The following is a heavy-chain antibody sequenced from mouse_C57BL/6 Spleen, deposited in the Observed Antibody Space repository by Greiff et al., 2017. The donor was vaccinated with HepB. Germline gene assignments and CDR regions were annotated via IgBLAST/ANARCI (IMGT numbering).Heavy chain of an antibody. V-gene: IGHV1-15*01. D-gene: IGHD3-3*01. CDR2: IDPETGGT. CDR1: GYTFTDYE. CDR3: TREGGTGNYFDY. Sequence: VQLQQSGAELVRPGASVTLSCKASGYTFTDYEMHWVKQTPVHGLEWIGAIDPETGGTAYNQKFKGKAILTADKSSSTAYMELRSLTSEDSAVYYCTREGGTGNYFDYWGQGTTLTVSS. J-gene: IGHJ2*01.